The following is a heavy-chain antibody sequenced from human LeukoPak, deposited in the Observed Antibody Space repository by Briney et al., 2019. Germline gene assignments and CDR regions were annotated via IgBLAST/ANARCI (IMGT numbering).Heavy chain of an antibody. CDR3: ATARDSNSNRGLYMDV. CDR1: GFTFRNYG. D-gene: IGHD4-11*01. Sequence: GGSLRLSCAASGFTFRNYGMHWVRQVPGKGLEWVAVIWYDGSNKYYAGSVKGRFTISRDNSKNTLYLQINSLRAEDTAVYYCATARDSNSNRGLYMDVWGKGTTVTVSS. V-gene: IGHV3-33*01. CDR2: IWYDGSNK. J-gene: IGHJ6*03.